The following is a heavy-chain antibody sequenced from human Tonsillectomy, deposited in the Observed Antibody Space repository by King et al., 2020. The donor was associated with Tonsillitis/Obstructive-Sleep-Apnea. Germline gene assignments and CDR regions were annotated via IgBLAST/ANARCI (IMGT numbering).Heavy chain of an antibody. CDR1: GGSISIFY. J-gene: IGHJ5*02. Sequence: VQLQESGPGLVRPSETLSLTCTVSGGSISIFYWSWVRQSPGKGLELIGYVHFNGDTKYNPSLESRITISVDTSKKQLSLKMTSVTAADTAVYYCARVSHYYDVRGGLDPWGQGTLVIVSS. CDR3: ARVSHYYDVRGGLDP. D-gene: IGHD3-22*01. V-gene: IGHV4-59*01. CDR2: VHFNGDT.